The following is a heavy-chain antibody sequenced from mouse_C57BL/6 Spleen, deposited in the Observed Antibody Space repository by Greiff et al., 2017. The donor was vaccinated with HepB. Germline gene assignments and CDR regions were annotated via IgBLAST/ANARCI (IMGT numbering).Heavy chain of an antibody. CDR2: IYPGSGST. V-gene: IGHV1-55*01. CDR3: ARWEYDDYFDY. CDR1: GYTFTSYW. D-gene: IGHD2-14*01. J-gene: IGHJ2*01. Sequence: QVHVKQSGAELVKPGASVKMSCKASGYTFTSYWITWVKQRPGQGLEWIGDIYPGSGSTNYNEKFKSKATLTVDTSSSTAYMQLSSLTSEDSAVYYCARWEYDDYFDYWGQGTTLTVSS.